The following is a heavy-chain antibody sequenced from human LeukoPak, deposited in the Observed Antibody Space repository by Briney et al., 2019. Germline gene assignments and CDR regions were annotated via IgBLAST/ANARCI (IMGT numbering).Heavy chain of an antibody. CDR2: IYYSGST. D-gene: IGHD1-1*01. V-gene: IGHV4-39*01. CDR3: ATRPGMGINYFDL. J-gene: IGHJ2*01. Sequence: SETLSLTCTVSGGSSSSSSYYWGWIRQPPGKGLEWIGSIYYSGSTYYNPSLKSRVTISVDTSKNQFSLKLSSVTAADTAVYYCATRPGMGINYFDLWGRGTLVTVSS. CDR1: GGSSSSSSYY.